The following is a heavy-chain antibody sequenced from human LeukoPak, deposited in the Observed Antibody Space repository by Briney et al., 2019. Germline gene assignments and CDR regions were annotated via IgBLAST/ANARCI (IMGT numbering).Heavy chain of an antibody. D-gene: IGHD3-9*01. Sequence: PEGSLRLSCAASGFTFSSYWMSWVRQAPGKGLEWVANIEQDGSEKYYVDSVKGRFTISRDNAKNSLYLQMNSLRAEDTAVYYCARGLHYDILTGYYSSGFADYWGQGTLVTVSS. J-gene: IGHJ4*02. CDR3: ARGLHYDILTGYYSSGFADY. CDR1: GFTFSSYW. CDR2: IEQDGSEK. V-gene: IGHV3-7*05.